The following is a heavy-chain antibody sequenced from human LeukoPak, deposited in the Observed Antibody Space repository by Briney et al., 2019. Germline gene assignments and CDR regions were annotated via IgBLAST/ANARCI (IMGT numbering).Heavy chain of an antibody. J-gene: IGHJ6*02. CDR2: INYSGST. V-gene: IGHV4-31*03. CDR1: GGSISSGGHY. CDR3: ARDEAIFGAGYYYGMVV. D-gene: IGHD3-3*01. Sequence: PSETLSLTCTASGGSISSGGHYWSWIRQHPGKGLEWIGYINYSGSTYYNPSLKSRVTISVDTSQNQFSLKLSSVTAADTAVYFCARDEAIFGAGYYYGMVVWGQGTTVTVSS.